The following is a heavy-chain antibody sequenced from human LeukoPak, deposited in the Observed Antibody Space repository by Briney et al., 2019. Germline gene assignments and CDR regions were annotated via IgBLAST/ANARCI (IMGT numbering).Heavy chain of an antibody. D-gene: IGHD3-22*01. Sequence: PSETLSLTCTVSGGSTSGYYWSWIRQPPGKGLEYMGYIYYSGSTDYNPSLESRITISVDTSKNQFSLKLSSVTAADTAVYYCARHYYGSSGYYYFDYWGQGTLVTVSS. CDR1: GGSTSGYY. CDR3: ARHYYGSSGYYYFDY. V-gene: IGHV4-59*08. CDR2: IYYSGST. J-gene: IGHJ4*02.